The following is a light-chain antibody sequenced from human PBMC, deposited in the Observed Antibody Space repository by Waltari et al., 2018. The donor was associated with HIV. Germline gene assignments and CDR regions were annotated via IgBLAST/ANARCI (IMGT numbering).Light chain of an antibody. CDR2: STK. V-gene: IGLV1-44*01. CDR3: AAWDDSLNGLYV. Sequence: HSLLTQPPSASGTPGQRVTISCSGSSSNIGSNTVNWYQQLPGTAPKLLIYSTKERPSGVPDRFSGSKSGTSGSLAISGLQSDDEADYYCAAWDDSLNGLYVFGTGTKVTVL. CDR1: SSNIGSNT. J-gene: IGLJ1*01.